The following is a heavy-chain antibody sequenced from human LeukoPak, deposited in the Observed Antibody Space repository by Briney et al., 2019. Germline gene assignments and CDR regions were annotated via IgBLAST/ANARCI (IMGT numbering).Heavy chain of an antibody. J-gene: IGHJ5*02. CDR3: ASSARYCSSTSCTNWFDP. V-gene: IGHV4-39*01. CDR2: IYYSGST. CDR1: GGSISSYY. D-gene: IGHD2-2*01. Sequence: SETLSLTCTVSGGSISSYYWGWIRQPPGKGLEWIGSIYYSGSTYYNPSLKSRVTISVDTSKNQFSLKLSSVTAADTAVYYCASSARYCSSTSCTNWFDPWGQGTLVTVSS.